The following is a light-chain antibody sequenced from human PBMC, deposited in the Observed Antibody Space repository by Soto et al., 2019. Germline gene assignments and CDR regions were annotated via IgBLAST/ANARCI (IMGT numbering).Light chain of an antibody. CDR3: AAWDDSLNGSV. J-gene: IGLJ1*01. CDR2: SHN. V-gene: IGLV1-44*01. CDR1: SSNIGSNT. Sequence: QSVLTQPPSASGTPGQRVTISCSGSSSNIGSNTVNWYHQLPGTAPKLLIYSHNQRPSGVPDRFSGSQSGTSASVAISGLQSEDEADYYCAAWDDSLNGSVFGTGTKLTVL.